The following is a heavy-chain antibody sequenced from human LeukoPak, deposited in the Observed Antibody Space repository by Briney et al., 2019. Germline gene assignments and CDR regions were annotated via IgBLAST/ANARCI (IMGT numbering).Heavy chain of an antibody. Sequence: SETLSLTCTVSGGCISSYYWSWIRQPPGKGLEWIGYIYYSGSTNYNPSLKSLVTISVDTSKNQFSLKLSSVTAADPAVYYCARGRWVSGPYYFDYWGQGTLVTVSS. J-gene: IGHJ4*02. D-gene: IGHD6-13*01. CDR1: GGCISSYY. CDR3: ARGRWVSGPYYFDY. CDR2: IYYSGST. V-gene: IGHV4-59*01.